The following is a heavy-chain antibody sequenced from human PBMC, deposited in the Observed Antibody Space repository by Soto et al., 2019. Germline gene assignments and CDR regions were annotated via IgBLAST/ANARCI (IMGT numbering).Heavy chain of an antibody. CDR3: ARARRRGYSYPTLSDY. Sequence: GGSLRLSCAASGFTFSSYWMSWVRQAPGKGLEWVANIKQDGSEKYYVDSVKGRFTISRDNAKNSLYLQMNSLRAEDTAVYYCARARRRGYSYPTLSDYWGQGTLVTVSS. V-gene: IGHV3-7*05. CDR1: GFTFSSYW. D-gene: IGHD5-18*01. J-gene: IGHJ4*02. CDR2: IKQDGSEK.